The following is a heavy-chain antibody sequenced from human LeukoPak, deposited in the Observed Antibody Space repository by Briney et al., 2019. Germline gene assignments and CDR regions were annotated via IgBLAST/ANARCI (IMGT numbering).Heavy chain of an antibody. V-gene: IGHV4-61*02. CDR3: ARGDGYNIDY. J-gene: IGHJ4*02. Sequence: SETLSLTCTVSGGSISSGSYYWSWIRQPAGKGLEWIGRIYTSGSTNYNPSLTSRVTISVDTSKNQFSLKLSSVTAADTAVYYCARGDGYNIDYWGQGTLVTVSS. CDR2: IYTSGST. CDR1: GGSISSGSYY. D-gene: IGHD5-24*01.